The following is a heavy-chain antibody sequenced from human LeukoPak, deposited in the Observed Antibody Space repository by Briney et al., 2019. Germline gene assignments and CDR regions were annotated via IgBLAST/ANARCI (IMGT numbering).Heavy chain of an antibody. CDR3: ASSSSESSGWIWGYYYGMDV. J-gene: IGHJ6*02. D-gene: IGHD6-6*01. V-gene: IGHV1-69*13. CDR1: GGTFSSYA. CDR2: IIPIFGTA. Sequence: VKVSCKASGGTFSSYAISWVRQAPGQGLEWMGGIIPIFGTANYAQKFQGRVTITADESTSTAYMELSSLRSEDTAVYYCASSSSESSGWIWGYYYGMDVWGQGTTVTVSS.